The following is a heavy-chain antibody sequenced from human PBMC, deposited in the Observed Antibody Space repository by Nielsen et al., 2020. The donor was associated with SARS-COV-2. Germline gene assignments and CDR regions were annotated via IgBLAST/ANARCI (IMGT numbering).Heavy chain of an antibody. CDR2: ISSNGNSI. CDR3: ARSLGLRLMYYFDY. CDR1: GFTFSSYE. D-gene: IGHD5-12*01. J-gene: IGHJ4*02. V-gene: IGHV3-48*03. Sequence: GESLKISCAASGFTFSSYEMNWVRQAPGKGLEWVSCISSNGNSIQYTDSVKGRFTSTRDNAKNLMYLHMYSLRAEDTAVYYCARSLGLRLMYYFDYWGQGTLVTVSS.